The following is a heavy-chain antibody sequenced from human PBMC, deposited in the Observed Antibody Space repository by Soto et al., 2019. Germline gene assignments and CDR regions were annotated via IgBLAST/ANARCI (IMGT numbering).Heavy chain of an antibody. D-gene: IGHD3-3*01. CDR1: GFSLTTSGVG. CDR3: AHRVLRTVFGLVTTTAIYFDF. Sequence: QITLNESGPTVVRPTETLTLTCRFSGFSLTTSGVGVGWIRQSPGKASEWLALIYWDDDKRYSASLKSRLPITKDTSKNQVVLTVSDLDPTDTATYYCAHRVLRTVFGLVTTTAIYFDFWGQGTPVAVSS. J-gene: IGHJ4*02. V-gene: IGHV2-5*02. CDR2: IYWDDDK.